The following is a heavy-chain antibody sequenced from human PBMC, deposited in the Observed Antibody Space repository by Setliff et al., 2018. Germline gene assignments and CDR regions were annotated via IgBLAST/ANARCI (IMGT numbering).Heavy chain of an antibody. D-gene: IGHD3-10*01. V-gene: IGHV4-61*09. J-gene: IGHJ5*02. CDR3: ARDVRYYYGSGSYYNDWFDP. Sequence: SETLSLTCTVSGDSISSGYYYWTWIRQSAGKGLEWIGHFYTSGNTNYNPSLKSRVTISVDTSKNQFSLKLSSVTAADTAVYYCARDVRYYYGSGSYYNDWFDPWGQGTLVTVSS. CDR2: FYTSGNT. CDR1: GDSISSGYYY.